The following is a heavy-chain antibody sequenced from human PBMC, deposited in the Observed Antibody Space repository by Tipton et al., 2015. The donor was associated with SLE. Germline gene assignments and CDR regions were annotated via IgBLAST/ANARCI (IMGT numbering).Heavy chain of an antibody. J-gene: IGHJ6*03. CDR3: AREGVHFWSGFSYYYYYYMDV. CDR2: IYTSGST. CDR1: GGSISSYY. Sequence: TLSLTCTISGGSISSYYWSWIRQPAGKGLEWIGRIYTSGSTNYNPSLKSRVTISVDTSKNQFSLKLSSVTAADTAVYYCAREGVHFWSGFSYYYYYYMDVWGKGTTVTVSS. D-gene: IGHD3-3*02. V-gene: IGHV4-4*07.